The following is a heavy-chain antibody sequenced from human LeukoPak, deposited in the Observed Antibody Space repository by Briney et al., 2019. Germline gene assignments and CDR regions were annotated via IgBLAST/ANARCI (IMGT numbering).Heavy chain of an antibody. D-gene: IGHD6-19*01. CDR1: GYTFISYD. J-gene: IGHJ6*03. CDR2: MNPNSGNT. CDR3: ARGEISSGWYLYYYYYMDV. V-gene: IGHV1-8*03. Sequence: ASVKVSCEASGYTFISYDINWVRQATGQGLEWMGWMNPNSGNTGYAQKFQGRVTITRNTSISTAYMELSSLRSEDTAVYYCARGEISSGWYLYYYYYMDVWGKGTTVTISS.